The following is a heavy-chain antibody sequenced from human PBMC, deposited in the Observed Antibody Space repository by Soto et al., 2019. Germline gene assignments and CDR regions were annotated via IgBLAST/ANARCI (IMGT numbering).Heavy chain of an antibody. J-gene: IGHJ4*02. CDR1: GFTFGDYA. CDR3: TRDPSQYSSGPSYFDY. V-gene: IGHV3-49*03. D-gene: IGHD6-25*01. Sequence: SLRLSCTASGFTFGDYAMSWFRQAPGKGLEWVGFIRSKAYGGTTEYAASVKGRFTISRDDSKSIAYLQMNSLKTEDTAVYYCTRDPSQYSSGPSYFDYWGQGTLVTVSS. CDR2: IRSKAYGGTT.